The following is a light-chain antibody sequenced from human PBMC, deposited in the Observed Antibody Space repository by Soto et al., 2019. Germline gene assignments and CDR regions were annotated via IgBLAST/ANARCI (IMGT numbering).Light chain of an antibody. V-gene: IGLV2-14*03. CDR2: DVT. CDR3: SSYTSSGSFVI. J-gene: IGLJ2*01. Sequence: QSALTQPASVSGSPGQSITLSCTGTSSDVGGYNYVSWYQQHPGKAPKLMIYDVTYRPSGVSNRFSGSKSGNTASLSISGLQAEDEADYYCSSYTSSGSFVIFGGGTQLTVL. CDR1: SSDVGGYNY.